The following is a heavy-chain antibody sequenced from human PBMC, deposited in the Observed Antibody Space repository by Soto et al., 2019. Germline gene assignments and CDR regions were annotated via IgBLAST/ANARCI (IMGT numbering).Heavy chain of an antibody. CDR1: GFTFSDYW. Sequence: EVQLVESGGGLVQPGGSLRLSCAASGFTFSDYWMSWVRQAPGKGLEWVANIKQDGREKYYVDSVKGRFTISRDNAKNSLDLQMKGLRVGDTAVYYCCYMTSSNGNWRQGALVTLSS. D-gene: IGHD2-2*01. J-gene: IGHJ1*01. CDR2: IKQDGREK. V-gene: IGHV3-7*01. CDR3: CYMTSSNGN.